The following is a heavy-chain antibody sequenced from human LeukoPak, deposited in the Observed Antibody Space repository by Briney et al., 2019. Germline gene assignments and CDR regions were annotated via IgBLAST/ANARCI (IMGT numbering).Heavy chain of an antibody. J-gene: IGHJ4*02. CDR3: ARVRYCSGGSCYDKRGPFDY. D-gene: IGHD2-15*01. CDR2: IYYSGST. Sequence: SQTLSLTCTVSGGSISSGGYYWSWIRQHPGKGLEWIGYIYYSGSTYYNPSLKSRVTISVDTSKNQFSLKLSSVTAADTAVYYCARVRYCSGGSCYDKRGPFDYWGQGTLVTVSS. CDR1: GGSISSGGYY. V-gene: IGHV4-31*03.